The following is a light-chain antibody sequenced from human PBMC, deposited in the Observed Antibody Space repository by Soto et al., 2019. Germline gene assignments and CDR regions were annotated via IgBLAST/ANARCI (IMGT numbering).Light chain of an antibody. J-gene: IGLJ2*01. Sequence: QSALIQPPSASGSPGQSITISCAGTSNDIGGFKYVSWYQQHPGKTPRLLIYEVNKRPSGVPDRFSGSKSGNTASLTISGLQAEDEADYYCNSYTSTSNIVAFGGGTKLTVL. V-gene: IGLV2-8*01. CDR2: EVN. CDR3: NSYTSTSNIVA. CDR1: SNDIGGFKY.